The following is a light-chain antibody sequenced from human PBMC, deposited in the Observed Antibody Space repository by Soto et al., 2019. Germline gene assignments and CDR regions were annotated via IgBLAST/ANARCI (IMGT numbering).Light chain of an antibody. CDR2: LGS. J-gene: IGKJ1*01. CDR1: QSLLHSNGYNY. CDR3: MQALQKGT. Sequence: DIVMTQSPLSLPVTPGEPASISCRSSQSLLHSNGYNYLDWYLQKPGQSPQLLIYLGSNRASGVTDRFSGSGSGTDFTLKISRVEAEDVGVYYCMQALQKGTFGQGTKVEIK. V-gene: IGKV2-28*01.